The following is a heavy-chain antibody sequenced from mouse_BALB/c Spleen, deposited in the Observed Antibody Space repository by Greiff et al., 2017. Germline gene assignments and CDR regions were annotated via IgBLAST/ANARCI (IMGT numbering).Heavy chain of an antibody. CDR1: GYTFTSYW. CDR2: INPSTGYT. J-gene: IGHJ4*01. Sequence: VKLMESGAELAKPGASVKMSCKASGYTFTSYWMHWVKQRPGQGLEWIGYINPSTGYTEYNQKFKDKATLTADKSSSTAYMQLSSLTSEDSAVYYCAMITTSAMDYWGQGTSVTVSS. CDR3: AMITTSAMDY. V-gene: IGHV1-7*01. D-gene: IGHD2-4*01.